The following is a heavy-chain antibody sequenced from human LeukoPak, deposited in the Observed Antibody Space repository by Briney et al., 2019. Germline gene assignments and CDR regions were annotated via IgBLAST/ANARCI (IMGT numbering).Heavy chain of an antibody. Sequence: GGSLRLSCAASGFTFSSDSMNWVRQAPGKGLEWVSYISSSSSTIYYADSVKGRFTISRDNAKNSLYLQMTSLRDEDTAVYYCARVRGGFDYYYGMGVWGQGTTVTVSS. CDR1: GFTFSSDS. D-gene: IGHD5-24*01. V-gene: IGHV3-48*02. CDR2: ISSSSSTI. J-gene: IGHJ6*02. CDR3: ARVRGGFDYYYGMGV.